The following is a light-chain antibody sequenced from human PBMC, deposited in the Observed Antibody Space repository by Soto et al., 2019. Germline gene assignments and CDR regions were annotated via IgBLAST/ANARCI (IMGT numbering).Light chain of an antibody. V-gene: IGKV3-20*01. J-gene: IGKJ1*01. CDR2: GAS. CDR3: QPYDASPT. CDR1: QSINNNY. Sequence: EIVLTQSPGNLSLSAGERATLSCRASQSINNNYLAWYQQKPGQAPTVLIYGASSRAPGIPDRFSGSGSGTDFTLTISRLEPEDFAVYYCQPYDASPTFGQGTKVEIK.